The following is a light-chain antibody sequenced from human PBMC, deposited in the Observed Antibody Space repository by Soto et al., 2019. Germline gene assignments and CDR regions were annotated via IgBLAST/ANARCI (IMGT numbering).Light chain of an antibody. V-gene: IGKV3-20*01. J-gene: IGKJ1*01. CDR3: QQYGNSPWT. CDR1: QSVSSNY. Sequence: EIVLAQSPGTLSLSPGERATLSCRASQSVSSNYLAWYQQKPGQAPRLLIYGASSRATGILDRFSGRGSGADFTLTISRLEPEDFAVYYCQQYGNSPWTFGQGTRVEIK. CDR2: GAS.